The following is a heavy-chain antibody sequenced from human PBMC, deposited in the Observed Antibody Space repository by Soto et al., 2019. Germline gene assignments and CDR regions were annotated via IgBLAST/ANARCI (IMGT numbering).Heavy chain of an antibody. J-gene: IGHJ6*02. CDR2: ISGSGGST. D-gene: IGHD3-10*01. CDR3: AKGRSPGYYYGMDV. V-gene: IGHV3-23*01. Sequence: GGFLRLSCAASGFTFSSYAMSWVRQAPGKGLEWVSAISGSGGSTYYADSVKGRFTISRDNSKNTLYLQMNSLRAEDTAVYYCAKGRSPGYYYGMDVWGQGTTVTVSS. CDR1: GFTFSSYA.